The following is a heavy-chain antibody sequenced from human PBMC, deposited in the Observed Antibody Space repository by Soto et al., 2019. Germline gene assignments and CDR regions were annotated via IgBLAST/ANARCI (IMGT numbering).Heavy chain of an antibody. CDR3: AKTPYDILTGYFDY. V-gene: IGHV3-9*01. D-gene: IGHD3-9*01. Sequence: PGGSLRLSCAASGFTFDDYAMHWVRQAPGKGLERVSGISWNSGSIGYADSVKGRFTISRDNAKNSLYLQMNSLRAEDTALYYCAKTPYDILTGYFDYRGQGTLVTVSS. J-gene: IGHJ4*02. CDR2: ISWNSGSI. CDR1: GFTFDDYA.